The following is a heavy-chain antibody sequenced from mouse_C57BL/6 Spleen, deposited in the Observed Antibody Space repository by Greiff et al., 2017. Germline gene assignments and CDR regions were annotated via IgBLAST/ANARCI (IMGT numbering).Heavy chain of an antibody. CDR3: ARDNYYYGSSYYFDY. Sequence: EVQRVESGGGLVKPGGSLKLSCAASGFTFSSYAMSWVRQTPEKRLEWVATISDGGSYTYYPDNVKGRFTISRDNAKNNLYLQMSHLKSEDTAMYYCARDNYYYGSSYYFDYWGQGTTLTVSS. CDR1: GFTFSSYA. J-gene: IGHJ2*01. V-gene: IGHV5-4*01. CDR2: ISDGGSYT. D-gene: IGHD1-1*01.